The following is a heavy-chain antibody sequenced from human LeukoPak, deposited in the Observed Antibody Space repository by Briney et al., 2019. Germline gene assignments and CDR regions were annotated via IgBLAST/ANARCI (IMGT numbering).Heavy chain of an antibody. V-gene: IGHV3-21*01. Sequence: GGSLRLSCAASGFTFNSYSMNWVRQAPGKGLEWVSSISSSSGTYICYADSVKGRFTISRDNAQYSLFLQMNSLRAEDTAVYYCARDWASDYWGQGTLVTVSS. J-gene: IGHJ4*02. CDR3: ARDWASDY. CDR1: GFTFNSYS. D-gene: IGHD7-27*01. CDR2: ISSSSGTYI.